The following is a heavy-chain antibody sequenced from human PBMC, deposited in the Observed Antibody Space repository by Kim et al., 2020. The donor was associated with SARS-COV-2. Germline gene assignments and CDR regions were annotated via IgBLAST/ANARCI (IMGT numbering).Heavy chain of an antibody. CDR3: AWGKDIVVVPAARPVYYYGMDV. CDR2: INPSGGST. D-gene: IGHD2-2*01. CDR1: GYTFTSYY. Sequence: ASVKVSCKASGYTFTSYYMHWVRQAPGQGLEWMGIINPSGGSTSYAQKFQGRVTMTRDTSTSTVYMELSSLRSEDTAVYYCAWGKDIVVVPAARPVYYYGMDVWGQGTTVTVSS. J-gene: IGHJ6*02. V-gene: IGHV1-46*01.